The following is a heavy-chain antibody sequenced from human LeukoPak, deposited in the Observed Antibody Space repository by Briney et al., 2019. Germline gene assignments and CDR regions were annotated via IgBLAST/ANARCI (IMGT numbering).Heavy chain of an antibody. V-gene: IGHV4-59*08. Sequence: SETLSLTCTVSGGSISSYYRSWIRQPPGKGLEWIGYIYYSGSTNYNPSLKSRVTISVDTSKNQFSLKLSSVTAADTAVYYCARLRDGYNYFDYWGQGTLVTVSS. D-gene: IGHD5-24*01. J-gene: IGHJ4*02. CDR3: ARLRDGYNYFDY. CDR2: IYYSGST. CDR1: GGSISSYY.